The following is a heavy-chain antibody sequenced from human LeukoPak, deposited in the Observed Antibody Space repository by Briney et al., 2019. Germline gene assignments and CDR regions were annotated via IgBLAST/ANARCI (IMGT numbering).Heavy chain of an antibody. Sequence: GASVKVSCKASGYTFTSYDITWARQAPGQGLEWMGWITPYNGNTNYAQKLQGRVTMTTDTSTSTAYMELRSLRSDDTAVYYCARDSDYSGYVWFVYWGQGTLVTVSS. CDR3: ARDSDYSGYVWFVY. D-gene: IGHD5-12*01. V-gene: IGHV1-18*01. J-gene: IGHJ4*02. CDR2: ITPYNGNT. CDR1: GYTFTSYD.